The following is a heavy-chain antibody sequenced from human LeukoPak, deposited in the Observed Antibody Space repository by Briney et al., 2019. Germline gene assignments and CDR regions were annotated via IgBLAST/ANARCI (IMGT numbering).Heavy chain of an antibody. D-gene: IGHD3-22*01. V-gene: IGHV3-74*01. Sequence: GGSLRLSCAASGFTFSNYWMHWVRQAPGKGLVWVSRLKSDGKTNYADSVKGRFTISRDNAKNTVSLQMNSLRAEDAGVYYCARAPSEIGGYYPEYFRHWGQGTLVTVSS. CDR1: GFTFSNYW. CDR2: LKSDGKT. CDR3: ARAPSEIGGYYPEYFRH. J-gene: IGHJ1*01.